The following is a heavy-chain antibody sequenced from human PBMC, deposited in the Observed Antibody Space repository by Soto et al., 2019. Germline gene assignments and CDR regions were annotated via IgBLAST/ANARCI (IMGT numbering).Heavy chain of an antibody. V-gene: IGHV1-69*13. D-gene: IGHD2-2*01. CDR3: ARGQDIVVVPAALSYYYYYYGMDV. CDR1: GGTFSSYA. CDR2: IIPIFGTA. Sequence: SVKVSCKASGGTFSSYAISWVRQAPGQGLEWMGGIIPIFGTANYAQKFQGRVTITADESTSTAYMELSSLRSEDTAVYYCARGQDIVVVPAALSYYYYYYGMDVWGQGTTVTVS. J-gene: IGHJ6*02.